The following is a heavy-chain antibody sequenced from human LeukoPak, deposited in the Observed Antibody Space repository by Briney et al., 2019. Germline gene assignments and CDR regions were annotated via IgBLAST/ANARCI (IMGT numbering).Heavy chain of an antibody. Sequence: GGSLRLSCAASGFTFSSYSMNWVRQAPGKGLEWVSSISSSSSYIYYADSVKGRFTISRDNAKNSLYLQMNSLRAEDTAVYYCAKLPRNSGSFDYWGQGTLVTVSS. D-gene: IGHD1-26*01. V-gene: IGHV3-21*01. CDR3: AKLPRNSGSFDY. CDR2: ISSSSSYI. J-gene: IGHJ4*02. CDR1: GFTFSSYS.